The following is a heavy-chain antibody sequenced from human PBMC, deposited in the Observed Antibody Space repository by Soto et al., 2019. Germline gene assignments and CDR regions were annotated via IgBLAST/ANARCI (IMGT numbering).Heavy chain of an antibody. CDR2: IYGGDSDV. CDR3: ATGEAYYSDTSSY. J-gene: IGHJ4*02. Sequence: PGKGLEWMGIIYGGDSDVTYSPSFQGQVTISVDRSRNTAYLHWSSLRASDTAIYYCATGEAYYSDTSSYWGQGTLVTVSS. V-gene: IGHV5-51*01. D-gene: IGHD3-22*01.